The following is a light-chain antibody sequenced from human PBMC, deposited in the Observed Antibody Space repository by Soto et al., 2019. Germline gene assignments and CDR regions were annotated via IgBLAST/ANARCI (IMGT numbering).Light chain of an antibody. CDR2: AAS. CDR1: QSITNF. V-gene: IGKV1-39*01. J-gene: IGKJ1*01. CDR3: QQSYSTPWT. Sequence: DIQMTQSPSSLSASVGDRVTITCRASQSITNFLNWYQQKPWKAPKLLIYAASSLQSGVPSRFSGSGSGTDFTLTISSLQPEDFAAYFCQQSYSTPWTFGQGTKVEI.